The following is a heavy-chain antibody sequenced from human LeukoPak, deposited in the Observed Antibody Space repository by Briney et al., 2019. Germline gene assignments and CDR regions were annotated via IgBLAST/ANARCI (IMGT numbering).Heavy chain of an antibody. J-gene: IGHJ4*02. V-gene: IGHV3-73*01. CDR3: TFILERRVY. CDR1: GFTFTGSA. D-gene: IGHD1-1*01. Sequence: QTGGSLRLSCAASGFTFTGSAMHWVRQASGKGLEWVGHIRSKANSYATAYAASVKGGFTIPRDDSKNTAYLQMNSLKTGDTAVYYCTFILERRVYWGQGTLVTVSS. CDR2: IRSKANSYAT.